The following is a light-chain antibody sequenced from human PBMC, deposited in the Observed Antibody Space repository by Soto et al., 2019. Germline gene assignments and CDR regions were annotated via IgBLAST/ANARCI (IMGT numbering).Light chain of an antibody. CDR1: QSVSRF. Sequence: ETVLTQSPATLSLYPGERATLSCRASQSVSRFFAWYQQKPGQAPRLLIYRVSNRATGVPARFSGSGSGTDFTLSISSLEPEDSGVYYCQQRFTWPLTFGGGTKVEIK. J-gene: IGKJ4*01. CDR2: RVS. CDR3: QQRFTWPLT. V-gene: IGKV3-11*01.